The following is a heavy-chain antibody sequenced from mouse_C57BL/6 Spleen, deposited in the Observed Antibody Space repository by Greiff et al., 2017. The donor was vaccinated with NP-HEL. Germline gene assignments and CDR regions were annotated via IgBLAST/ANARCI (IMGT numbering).Heavy chain of an antibody. CDR3: ARRVYYSNYDYFDY. V-gene: IGHV1-53*01. Sequence: VQLQQPGTELVKPGASVKLSCKASGYTFTSYWMHWVKQRLGQGLEWIGNINPSNGGTNYNEKFKSKATLTVDQSSSTAYMQLSSLTSEDSAVYYGARRVYYSNYDYFDYWGQGTTLTVAS. CDR1: GYTFTSYW. J-gene: IGHJ2*01. CDR2: INPSNGGT. D-gene: IGHD2-5*01.